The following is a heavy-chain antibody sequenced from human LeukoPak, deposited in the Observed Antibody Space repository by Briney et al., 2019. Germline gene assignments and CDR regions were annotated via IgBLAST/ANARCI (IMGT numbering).Heavy chain of an antibody. Sequence: PSETLSLTCTVSGGSISSGGYYWSWVRQHPGKGLEWIGTIYYSGSTYYNPSLKSRVTISVDTSKNQFSLKLSSVTAADTAVYHCARRSWQEGWFDPWGQGTLVTVSS. CDR2: IYYSGST. V-gene: IGHV4-39*01. CDR1: GGSISSGGYY. CDR3: ARRSWQEGWFDP. J-gene: IGHJ5*02.